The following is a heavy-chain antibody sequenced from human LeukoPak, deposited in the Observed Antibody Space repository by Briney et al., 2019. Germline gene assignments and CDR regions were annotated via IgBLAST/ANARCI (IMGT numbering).Heavy chain of an antibody. CDR1: GFTFGSYS. CDR2: ISSSSSYI. J-gene: IGHJ5*02. V-gene: IGHV3-21*01. Sequence: GGSLRLSCAASGFTFGSYSMNWVRQAPGKGLEWVSSISSSSSYIYYADSVKGRFTISRDNAKNSLYLQMNSLRAEDTAVYYCARDAGGRYYVPNWFDPWGQGTLVTVSS. CDR3: ARDAGGRYYVPNWFDP. D-gene: IGHD3-10*02.